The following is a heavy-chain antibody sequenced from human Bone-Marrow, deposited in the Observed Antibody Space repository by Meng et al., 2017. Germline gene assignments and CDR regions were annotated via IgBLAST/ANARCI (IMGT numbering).Heavy chain of an antibody. D-gene: IGHD1-26*01. Sequence: GESLKISCAASGFTFSNAWMTWVRQAPGKGLEWVSSISNSGSYIYYADSVKGRFTISRDNAKNSLYLQMDSLRAEDTAVYYCVRDGIFDFWGQGTLVTVSS. CDR3: VRDGIFDF. V-gene: IGHV3-21*01. J-gene: IGHJ4*02. CDR1: GFTFSNAW. CDR2: ISNSGSYI.